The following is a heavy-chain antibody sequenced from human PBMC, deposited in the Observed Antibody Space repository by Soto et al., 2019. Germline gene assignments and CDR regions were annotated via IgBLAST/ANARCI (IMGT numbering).Heavy chain of an antibody. CDR3: ARVIAVAGHDAFDI. Sequence: ASVKVSCKASGYTFTSYGISWVRQAPGQGLEWMGWIGAYNGNTNYAQKLQGRVTMTTDTSTSTAYMELRSLRSDDTAVYYCARVIAVAGHDAFDIWGQGTMVTVSS. CDR1: GYTFTSYG. CDR2: IGAYNGNT. D-gene: IGHD6-19*01. V-gene: IGHV1-18*01. J-gene: IGHJ3*02.